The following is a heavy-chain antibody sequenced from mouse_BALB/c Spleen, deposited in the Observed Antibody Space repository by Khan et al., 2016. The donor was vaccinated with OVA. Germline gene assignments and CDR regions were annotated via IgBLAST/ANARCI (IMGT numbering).Heavy chain of an antibody. J-gene: IGHJ4*01. D-gene: IGHD2-3*01. Sequence: QVQLKQSGPGLVAPSQSLSITCTVPGFSLTTYGVNWIRQPPGKGLEWLGVIWGDGNTNYHSALISRLSISKDNSKSQVFLKLNSLQTDDTATYYCAKWGDGSTYAMDYWGQGTSVTVSS. CDR3: AKWGDGSTYAMDY. V-gene: IGHV2-3*01. CDR2: IWGDGNT. CDR1: GFSLTTYG.